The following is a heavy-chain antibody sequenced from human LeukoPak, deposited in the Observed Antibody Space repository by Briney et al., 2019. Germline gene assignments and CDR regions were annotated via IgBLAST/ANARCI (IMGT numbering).Heavy chain of an antibody. CDR3: ARGSPTYYYDSRTDYYMDV. CDR1: GYTFIDYF. J-gene: IGHJ6*03. CDR2: INPNSGGT. V-gene: IGHV1-2*02. D-gene: IGHD3-22*01. Sequence: GASVKVSCKTSGYTFIDYFINWVRQAPGQGLEWMGWINPNSGGTNYAQKFQGRVTMTRDTSISTAYMELSRLRSDDTAVYYCARGSPTYYYDSRTDYYMDVWGKGNTVTVSS.